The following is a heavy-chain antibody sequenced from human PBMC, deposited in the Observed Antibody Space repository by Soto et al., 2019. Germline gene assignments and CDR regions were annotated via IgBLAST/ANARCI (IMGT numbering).Heavy chain of an antibody. CDR3: AKGSRITMIVVVIMESPSGYYGMDV. Sequence: GGSLRLSCAASGFTFSSYAMSWVRQAPGKGMEWVSAISGSGGSTYYADSVKGRFTISRDNSKNTLYLQMNSLRAEDTAVYYCAKGSRITMIVVVIMESPSGYYGMDVWGQGTTVTVS. D-gene: IGHD3-22*01. V-gene: IGHV3-23*01. CDR1: GFTFSSYA. CDR2: ISGSGGST. J-gene: IGHJ6*02.